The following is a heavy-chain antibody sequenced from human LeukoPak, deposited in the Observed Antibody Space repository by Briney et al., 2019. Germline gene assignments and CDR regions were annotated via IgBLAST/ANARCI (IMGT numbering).Heavy chain of an antibody. D-gene: IGHD3-10*01. J-gene: IGHJ5*02. CDR1: GFTFNKYF. CDR2: ISGSGGST. Sequence: SGGSLRLSCEASGFTFNKYFMSWVRQAPGKGLEWVSAISGSGGSTYYADSVKGRFTISRDNSKNTLYLQMNSLRAEDTAVYYCAKYGSGSYYIANWFDPWGQGTLVTVSS. V-gene: IGHV3-23*01. CDR3: AKYGSGSYYIANWFDP.